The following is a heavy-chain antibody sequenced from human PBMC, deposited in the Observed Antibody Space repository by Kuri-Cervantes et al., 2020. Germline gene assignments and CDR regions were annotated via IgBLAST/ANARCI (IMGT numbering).Heavy chain of an antibody. CDR2: ISYDGSNK. CDR3: AKDAFAMVQGVIIG. D-gene: IGHD3-10*01. V-gene: IGHV3-30-3*01. CDR1: GFTFSSYA. J-gene: IGHJ4*02. Sequence: SLKIPCAASGFTFSSYAMHWVRQAPGKGLEWVAVISYDGSNKYYADSVKGRFTISRDNSKNTLYLQMNSLRAEDTAVYYCAKDAFAMVQGVIIGWGQGTLVTVSS.